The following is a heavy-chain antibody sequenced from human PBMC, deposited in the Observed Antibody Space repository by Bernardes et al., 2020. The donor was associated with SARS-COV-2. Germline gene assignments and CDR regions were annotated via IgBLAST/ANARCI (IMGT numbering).Heavy chain of an antibody. CDR2: INKDGSEK. Sequence: VGSLILSCSASGFTFSNYWMSWVRQAPGKGLEWVANINKDGSEKYYVDSVKGRFTISRDNAKNSLHLQMNSLRAEDTAVYYCAREGETRNYYYYGMDVWGQGTTVTVSS. V-gene: IGHV3-7*01. J-gene: IGHJ6*02. CDR3: AREGETRNYYYYGMDV. D-gene: IGHD3-16*01. CDR1: GFTFSNYW.